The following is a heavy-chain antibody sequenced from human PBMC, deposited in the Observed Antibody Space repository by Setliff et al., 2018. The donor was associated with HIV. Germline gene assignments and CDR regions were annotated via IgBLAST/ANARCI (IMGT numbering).Heavy chain of an antibody. CDR1: GLTFNNAW. V-gene: IGHV4-4*02. J-gene: IGHJ3*02. CDR2: IYHSGST. CDR3: ARPLTTSYNFWGDAFAI. D-gene: IGHD3-3*01. Sequence: PGGSLRLSCTASGLTFNNAWMSWVRQPPGKGLEWIGEIYHSGSTNYNPSLKSRVTISVDKSKNQFSLKLSSVTAADTAVYYCARPLTTSYNFWGDAFAIWGRGTMVTVSS.